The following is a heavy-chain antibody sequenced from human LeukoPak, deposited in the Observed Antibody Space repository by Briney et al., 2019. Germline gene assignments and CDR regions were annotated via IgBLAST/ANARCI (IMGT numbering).Heavy chain of an antibody. CDR1: GGSISSYY. V-gene: IGHV4-59*08. CDR3: AVTYYYDSSGYWPDAFDI. Sequence: SETLSLTCTVSGGSISSYYWSWIRQPPGKGLEWIGYIHYSGSTNYNPSLKSRVTISVDTSKNQFSLKLSSVTAADTAVYYCAVTYYYDSSGYWPDAFDIWGQGTMVTVSS. D-gene: IGHD3-22*01. J-gene: IGHJ3*02. CDR2: IHYSGST.